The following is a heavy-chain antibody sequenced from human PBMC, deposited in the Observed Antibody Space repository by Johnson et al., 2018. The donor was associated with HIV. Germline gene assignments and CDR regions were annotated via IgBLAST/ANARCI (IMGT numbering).Heavy chain of an antibody. CDR3: ARDRKPWQTARPDAFDI. CDR2: ISYDGSKK. V-gene: IGHV3-30*04. CDR1: GFTFSSYA. Sequence: QVQLVESGGGLVQPGGSLRVSCAASGFTFSSYAMHWVRQAPGKGLEWVAVISYDGSKKYYADSVKGRFTISRDNSKNTLYLQMNSLRAEDTALDYCARDRKPWQTARPDAFDIWGQGTMVTVSS. D-gene: IGHD6-6*01. J-gene: IGHJ3*02.